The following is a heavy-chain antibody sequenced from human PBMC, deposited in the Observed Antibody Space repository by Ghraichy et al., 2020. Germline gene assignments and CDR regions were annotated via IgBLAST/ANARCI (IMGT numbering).Heavy chain of an antibody. CDR2: VGDSGVNK. CDR1: GFTFSNYA. CDR3: AKRMLAGTPAGAFDI. V-gene: IGHV3-23*01. Sequence: GGSLRLSCAASGFTFSNYAMHWVRQAPGKGLEWVSVVGDSGVNKFYADSVKGRFTISRDNSMNTLYIQMNSLRAEDTAVYYCAKRMLAGTPAGAFDIWGQGTMVTVSS. J-gene: IGHJ3*02. D-gene: IGHD1-1*01.